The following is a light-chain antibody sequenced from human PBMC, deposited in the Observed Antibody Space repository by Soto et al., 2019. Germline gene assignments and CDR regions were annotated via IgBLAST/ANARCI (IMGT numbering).Light chain of an antibody. V-gene: IGKV1-39*01. CDR2: GAS. J-gene: IGKJ4*01. CDR1: QSIGTF. Sequence: DIQMTQSPSSLSASVGDRVTMTCRASQSIGTFLNWYQHKPGRAPKLLIFGASSLLSGVPSRFSGSGSGTDFTLTLSNLQPEDFATYYCQQIYSIPVTFGGGTKVEIK. CDR3: QQIYSIPVT.